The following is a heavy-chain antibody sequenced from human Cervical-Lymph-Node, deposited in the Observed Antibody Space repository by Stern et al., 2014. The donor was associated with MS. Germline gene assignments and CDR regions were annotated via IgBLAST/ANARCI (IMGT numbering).Heavy chain of an antibody. CDR1: GGSLRSYY. V-gene: IGHV4-59*01. Sequence: VQLLESGPGLVKPSETLSLTCTVSGGSLRSYYWNWIRQAPGTGLEWLGFIYQTGSVNYNPSLSSRVAMSVDTSKNQFSLTVSSVTAADTAVYYCAREGEYCSGSRCYPFLDYWGQGTLVTVSS. CDR3: AREGEYCSGSRCYPFLDY. CDR2: IYQTGSV. J-gene: IGHJ4*02. D-gene: IGHD2-15*01.